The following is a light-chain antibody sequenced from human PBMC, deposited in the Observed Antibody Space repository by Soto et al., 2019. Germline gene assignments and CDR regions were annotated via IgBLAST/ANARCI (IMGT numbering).Light chain of an antibody. J-gene: IGKJ1*01. CDR3: PQFGRSPPSWT. Sequence: ETVLTQSPGTLSLSPGERATLSCRASQSVSSNYLAWYQQKPGQAPRLLMYGASTRATGIPDRFSGSGSGTDLTLTISRREPEDFAVYSCPQFGRSPPSWTFGQGTKVEIK. CDR1: QSVSSNY. CDR2: GAS. V-gene: IGKV3-20*01.